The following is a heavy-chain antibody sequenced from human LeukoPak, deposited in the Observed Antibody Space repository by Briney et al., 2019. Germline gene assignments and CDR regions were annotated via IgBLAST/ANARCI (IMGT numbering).Heavy chain of an antibody. Sequence: SETLSLTCTVSGGSISSYHWIWIRQPPGKGLEWIGYIFYTGSTNYNPSLKSRVTIPVDTSKNQFSLKLTSATAADTAVYYCARSYDSSWYEGYYFHYWGQGTLVTVSS. D-gene: IGHD6-13*01. CDR1: GGSISSYH. CDR2: IFYTGST. CDR3: ARSYDSSWYEGYYFHY. V-gene: IGHV4-59*01. J-gene: IGHJ4*02.